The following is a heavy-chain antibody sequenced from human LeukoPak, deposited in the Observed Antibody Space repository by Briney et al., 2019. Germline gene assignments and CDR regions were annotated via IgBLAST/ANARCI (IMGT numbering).Heavy chain of an antibody. CDR2: FDPEDGET. J-gene: IGHJ5*02. D-gene: IGHD3-10*01. V-gene: IGHV1-24*01. CDR1: GYTLTELS. CDR3: VRDGEGVAISVNYWFAP. Sequence: GASVKVSCKVSGYTLTELSMHWVRQPPGKGLGWMGGFDPEDGETIYAQKFQGRVTMTEDTSTDTAYMELSSLRSGDTAVYYCVRDGEGVAISVNYWFAPWGQGTLVTVSS.